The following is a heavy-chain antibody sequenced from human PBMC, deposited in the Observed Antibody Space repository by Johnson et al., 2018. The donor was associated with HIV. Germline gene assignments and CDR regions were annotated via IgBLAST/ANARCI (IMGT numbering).Heavy chain of an antibody. D-gene: IGHD5-12*01. V-gene: IGHV3-66*01. CDR3: ARSDVDIVATILFDI. J-gene: IGHJ3*02. Sequence: VQLVESGGALVQPGGSLRLSCAASGFTVSNNYMSWVRQAPGKGLEWVSIIDSGDTTYYADSVKGRFTISRDNSRNTLYLQMSSLRAEDTAVYYCARSDVDIVATILFDIWGQGTMVTVSS. CDR2: IDSGDTT. CDR1: GFTVSNNY.